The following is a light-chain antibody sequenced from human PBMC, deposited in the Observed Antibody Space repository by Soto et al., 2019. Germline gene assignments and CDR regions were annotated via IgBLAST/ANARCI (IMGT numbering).Light chain of an antibody. Sequence: IQMTQSPSTLSASVGDRVTITCQASQTTSNWLAWYQQKPGKAPKLLIYKASTLESGVPSRFSGSGSGTEFTLTISSLQPEDFATYYCQQYNSYSQTFGQGTKVEIK. CDR3: QQYNSYSQT. J-gene: IGKJ1*01. CDR1: QTTSNW. V-gene: IGKV1-5*03. CDR2: KAS.